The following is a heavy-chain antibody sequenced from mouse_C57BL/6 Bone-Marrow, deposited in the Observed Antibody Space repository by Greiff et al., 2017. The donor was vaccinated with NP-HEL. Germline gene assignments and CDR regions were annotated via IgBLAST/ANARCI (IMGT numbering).Heavy chain of an antibody. CDR2: IWSGGST. CDR3: ARYYYGSSYWYFDV. J-gene: IGHJ1*03. V-gene: IGHV2-2*01. D-gene: IGHD1-1*01. CDR1: GFSLTSYG. Sequence: VQLVESGPGLVQPSQSLSITCTVSGFSLTSYGVHWVRQSPGKGLEWLGVIWSGGSTDYNAAFISSRSTSKDNSKSTVISKMNSLQADDTAIDYCARYYYGSSYWYFDVWGTGTTGTVSS.